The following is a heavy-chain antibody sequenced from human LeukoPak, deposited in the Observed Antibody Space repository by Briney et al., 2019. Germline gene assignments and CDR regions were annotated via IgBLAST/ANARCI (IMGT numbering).Heavy chain of an antibody. CDR2: IREDGSEK. CDR1: GFSFSNYW. Sequence: GGSLRLSCAASGFSFSNYWMSWVRQAPGKGLEWVATIREDGSEKYYVDSVKGRFTISRDNAKKSLYLQMNSLRAEATALYCCAEVLDWAYWGQGTLVTVSS. CDR3: AEVLDWAY. J-gene: IGHJ4*02. V-gene: IGHV3-7*01. D-gene: IGHD3/OR15-3a*01.